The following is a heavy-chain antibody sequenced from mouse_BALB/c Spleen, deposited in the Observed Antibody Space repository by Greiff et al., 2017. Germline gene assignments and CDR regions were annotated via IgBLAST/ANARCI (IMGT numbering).Heavy chain of an antibody. V-gene: IGHV1S127*01. CDR2: IDPSNSET. J-gene: IGHJ4*01. CDR1: GYTFTSYW. CDR3: ARSYYYGSSYNYAMDD. Sequence: QVQLQQSGPELVRPGASVKMSCKASGYTFTSYWMHWVKQRPGQGLEWIGMIDPSNSETRLNQKFKDKATLNVDKSSNTAYMQLSSLTSEDSAVYYCARSYYYGSSYNYAMDDWGQGTSVTVSS. D-gene: IGHD1-1*01.